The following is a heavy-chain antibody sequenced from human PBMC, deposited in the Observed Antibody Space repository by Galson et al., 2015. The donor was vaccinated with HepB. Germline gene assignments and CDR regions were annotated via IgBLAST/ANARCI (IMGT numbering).Heavy chain of an antibody. J-gene: IGHJ6*02. D-gene: IGHD1-14*01. Sequence: CAISGDSVSRDTVGWNWIRQSPSRGLEWLGRTYYRSKWYSDYAISVKSRIIINADSSTNQFFLQLNSVIPEDTAVYYCTRVAHLGRGMNGWGQGTTVTVSS. CDR2: TYYRSKWYS. CDR1: GDSVSRDTVG. V-gene: IGHV6-1*01. CDR3: TRVAHLGRGMNG.